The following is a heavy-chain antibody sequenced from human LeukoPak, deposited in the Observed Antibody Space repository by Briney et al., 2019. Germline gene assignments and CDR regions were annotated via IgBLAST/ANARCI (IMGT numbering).Heavy chain of an antibody. Sequence: ASVKVSCKASGYTFTSYAMHWVRQAPGQRLEWMGWINAGNGNTKXXXXFXGRVXITRDTSASTAYMELSSLRSEDTAVYYCARGVSGSYGHWGQGTLVTVSS. D-gene: IGHD1-26*01. V-gene: IGHV1-3*01. CDR3: ARGVSGSYGH. CDR2: INAGNGNT. CDR1: GYTFTSYA. J-gene: IGHJ4*02.